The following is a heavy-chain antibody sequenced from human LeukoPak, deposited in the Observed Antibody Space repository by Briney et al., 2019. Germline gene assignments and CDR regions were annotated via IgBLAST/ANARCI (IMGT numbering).Heavy chain of an antibody. J-gene: IGHJ4*02. CDR2: IKQDGSEK. V-gene: IGHV3-7*01. CDR1: GFAFSTLW. CDR3: ARGGSNFDY. Sequence: GGSLRLSCAASGFAFSTLWMTWVRQAPGKGLEWVANIKQDGSEKYYVDSVKGRFTISRDNAMNSLYLQMNSLRAEDTAVYYCARGGSNFDYWGQGTLVTVSS.